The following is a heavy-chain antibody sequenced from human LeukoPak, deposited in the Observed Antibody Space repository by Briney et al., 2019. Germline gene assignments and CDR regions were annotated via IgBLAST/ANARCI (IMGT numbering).Heavy chain of an antibody. D-gene: IGHD6-19*01. CDR2: IYYSGST. CDR1: GGSISGSTDY. V-gene: IGHV4-39*07. J-gene: IGHJ4*02. CDR3: ARDRGGGWQPIDY. Sequence: SETLSLTCTVSGGSISGSTDYWGWIRQPPGKGLQWIGIIYYSGSTYYNPSLKSRVTLSVDTSKNQFSLKLSSVTAADTAVYYWARDRGGGWQPIDYWGQGTLVTVSS.